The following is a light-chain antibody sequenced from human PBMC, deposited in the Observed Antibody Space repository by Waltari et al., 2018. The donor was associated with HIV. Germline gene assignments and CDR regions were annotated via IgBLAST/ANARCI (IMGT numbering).Light chain of an antibody. J-gene: IGLJ1*01. CDR3: SSHAVISTYV. CDR1: SSDVGNYDF. V-gene: IGLV2-11*01. Sequence: QSALTHPRSVSGSPGQSVTISFTGTSSDVGNYDFVSWYQQPPGKAPRLIIFDVTKGPSGVPDRFSGSKSGNTASLTISGLQADDEADYFCSSHAVISTYVFGVGTTVTVL. CDR2: DVT.